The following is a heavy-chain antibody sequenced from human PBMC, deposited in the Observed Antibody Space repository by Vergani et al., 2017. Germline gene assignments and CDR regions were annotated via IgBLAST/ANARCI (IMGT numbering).Heavy chain of an antibody. J-gene: IGHJ4*02. Sequence: EVELVQSGPEMRKPGESLKISCKGSEYSFGNYWIGWVRQMPGKGLEWMGIIYPADSDTRYSPSFQGQVTIPADKSISTAFLQWDSLKPSDTALYYCARHTTYTDSWGQGTLVTVSS. V-gene: IGHV5-51*01. CDR3: ARHTTYTDS. D-gene: IGHD1-1*01. CDR1: EYSFGNYW. CDR2: IYPADSDT.